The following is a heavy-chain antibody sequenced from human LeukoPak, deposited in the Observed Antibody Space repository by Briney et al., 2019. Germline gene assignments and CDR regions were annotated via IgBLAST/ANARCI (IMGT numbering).Heavy chain of an antibody. J-gene: IGHJ4*02. CDR3: ARDHYYGSGSYYNDPDY. CDR2: ISSNGGST. CDR1: GFTFSSYA. D-gene: IGHD3-10*01. Sequence: PGGSLRLSCAASGFTFSSYAMHWVRQAPGKGLEYVSAISSNGGSTYYANSVKGRFTISRDNSKNTLYLQMGSLRAEDMAVYYCARDHYYGSGSYYNDPDYWGQGTLVTVSS. V-gene: IGHV3-64*01.